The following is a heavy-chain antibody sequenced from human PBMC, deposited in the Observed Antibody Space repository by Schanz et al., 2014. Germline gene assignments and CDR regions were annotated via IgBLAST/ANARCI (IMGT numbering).Heavy chain of an antibody. CDR1: GFTFSNFA. CDR2: IYINSGST. J-gene: IGHJ3*01. D-gene: IGHD5-12*01. CDR3: ARDEGRDGYNLAFDV. Sequence: VQLVESGGGLVQPGGSLRLSCAASGFTFSNFAIHWVRQAPGKGLEWVSSIYINSGSTNYADSVKGRFIISRDSSKNTLFLQMNSLRAEDTAVYFCARDEGRDGYNLAFDVWGQGTLVTVSS. V-gene: IGHV3-23*04.